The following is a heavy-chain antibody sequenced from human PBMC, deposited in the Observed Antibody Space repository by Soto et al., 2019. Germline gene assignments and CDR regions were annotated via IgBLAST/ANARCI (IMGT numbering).Heavy chain of an antibody. CDR3: ARVLQLVGYFYYYMDV. D-gene: IGHD6-6*01. CDR1: GYTFTNYG. Sequence: QVQLLQSGAEVKKPGASVKVSCKASGYTFTNYGITWVRQAPGQGLEWMGWISAYNGDTHYTQRLQGRVTMTTDTSTSTAYMELRGVRSEDTAVYYCARVLQLVGYFYYYMDVWGKGTTVTVSS. V-gene: IGHV1-18*01. J-gene: IGHJ6*03. CDR2: ISAYNGDT.